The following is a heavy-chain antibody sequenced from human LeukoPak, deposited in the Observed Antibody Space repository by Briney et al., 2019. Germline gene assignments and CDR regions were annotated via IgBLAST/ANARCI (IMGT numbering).Heavy chain of an antibody. CDR2: ISSSGSTI. CDR1: GFTSSDYY. V-gene: IGHV3-11*01. D-gene: IGHD4-17*01. J-gene: IGHJ6*02. Sequence: GGSLRLSCAASGFTSSDYYMSWIRQAPGKGLEWVSYISSSGSTIYYADSVKGRFTISRDNAKNSLYLQMNSLRAEDTAVYYCASVSTVTTYYYYGMDVWGQGTTVTVSS. CDR3: ASVSTVTTYYYYGMDV.